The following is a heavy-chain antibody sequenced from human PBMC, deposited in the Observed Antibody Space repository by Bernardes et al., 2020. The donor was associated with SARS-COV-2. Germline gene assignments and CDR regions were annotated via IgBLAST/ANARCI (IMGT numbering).Heavy chain of an antibody. D-gene: IGHD2-15*01. CDR1: GFTVSSNY. J-gene: IGHJ4*02. CDR3: ARGSFGGHFDS. CDR2: IYAGGTT. V-gene: IGHV3-66*01. Sequence: GGSLRRCCAASGFTVSSNYMTWVRQAPGKGLDWVALIYAGGTTYYADSVKGRFTISRDNSKNTLYLQMNSLRAEDTAVYYCARGSFGGHFDSWGQGTLVTVSS.